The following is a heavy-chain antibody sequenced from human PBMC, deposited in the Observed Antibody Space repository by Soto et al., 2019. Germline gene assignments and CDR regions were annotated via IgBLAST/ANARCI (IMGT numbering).Heavy chain of an antibody. CDR1: GGSISSSSYY. CDR2: IYYSGST. V-gene: IGHV4-39*01. CDR3: ARRRRAYYHDSSGYLDY. J-gene: IGHJ4*02. D-gene: IGHD3-22*01. Sequence: QLQLQESGPGLVKPSETLSLTCTVSGGSISSSSYYWGWIRQPPGKGLEWIGSIYYSGSTYYNPSLKSRVNISVDTSKTQFSLNLSSVTAADTAVYYCARRRRAYYHDSSGYLDYWGRGTLVTVSS.